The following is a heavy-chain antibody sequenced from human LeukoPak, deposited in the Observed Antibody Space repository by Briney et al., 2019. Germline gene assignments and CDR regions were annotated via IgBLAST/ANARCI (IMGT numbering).Heavy chain of an antibody. Sequence: TGGSVRLSCVVSGFTFSNYAMNWVRQAPGKGLEWVANIKQDGSEKYYVDSVKGRFTISRDNAKNSLYLQMNSLRAEDTAVYYCARDPLMVYAIKGLYYYYGMDVWGQGTTVTVSS. CDR2: IKQDGSEK. V-gene: IGHV3-7*01. J-gene: IGHJ6*02. D-gene: IGHD2-8*01. CDR1: GFTFSNYA. CDR3: ARDPLMVYAIKGLYYYYGMDV.